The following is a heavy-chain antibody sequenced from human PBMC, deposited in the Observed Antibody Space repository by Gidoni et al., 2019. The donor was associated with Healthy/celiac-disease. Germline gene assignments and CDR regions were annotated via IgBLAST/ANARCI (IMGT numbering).Heavy chain of an antibody. CDR3: AKDLRGLTHITDYYGMDV. D-gene: IGHD3-10*01. J-gene: IGHJ6*02. Sequence: LTISRDNSKNTLYLQMNSLRAEDTAVYFCAKDLRGLTHITDYYGMDVWGQGTTVTVSS. V-gene: IGHV3-30*02.